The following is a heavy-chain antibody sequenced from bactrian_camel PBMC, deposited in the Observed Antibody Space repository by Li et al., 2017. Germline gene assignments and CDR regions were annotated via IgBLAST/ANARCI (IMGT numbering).Heavy chain of an antibody. CDR1: DSTYC. CDR2: VAAAGGAS. Sequence: QVQLVESGGGLVQPGGSLRLSCSASDSTYCMAWFRQTPGKEREGVAGVAAAGGASYYGDSAKGRFTISRDNAKNTLYLQMNSLRPEDTAVYYCTAVGTVAAGSFFAYWGVGTQVTVS. D-gene: IGHD6*01. V-gene: IGHV3S6*01. CDR3: TAVGTVAAGSFFAY. J-gene: IGHJ4*01.